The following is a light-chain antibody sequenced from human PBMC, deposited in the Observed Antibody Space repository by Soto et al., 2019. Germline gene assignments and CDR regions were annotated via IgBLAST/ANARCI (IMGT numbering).Light chain of an antibody. J-gene: IGLJ1*01. CDR2: NVT. Sequence: QSALTQPASVSGSPGQSITISCSGNAVSYQLVSWYQQQPGKAPKLILYNVTRRPSGVSNRFSGFKSGTTASLKITGHQAEDEADYYCCSFVGVTNDVFGNGTKLTVL. CDR1: GNAVSYQL. V-gene: IGLV2-23*02. CDR3: CSFVGVTNDV.